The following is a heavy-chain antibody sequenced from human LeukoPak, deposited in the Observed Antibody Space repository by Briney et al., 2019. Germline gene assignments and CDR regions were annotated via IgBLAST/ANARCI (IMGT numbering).Heavy chain of an antibody. CDR1: GGSISSGSYY. V-gene: IGHV4-61*02. CDR2: IYTSGST. D-gene: IGHD3-10*01. Sequence: SETLSLTCTVSGGSISSGSYYWSWIRQPAGKGLEWIGRIYTSGSTNYNPSLKSRVTISVDTSKNQFSLKLSSVTAADTAVYYCARDRLLWFGAFDYWGQGTLVTVSS. CDR3: ARDRLLWFGAFDY. J-gene: IGHJ4*02.